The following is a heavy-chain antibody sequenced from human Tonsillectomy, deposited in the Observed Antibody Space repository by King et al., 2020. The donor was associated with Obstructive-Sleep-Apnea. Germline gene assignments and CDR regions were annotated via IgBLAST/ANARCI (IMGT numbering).Heavy chain of an antibody. D-gene: IGHD2-21*01. J-gene: IGHJ4*02. CDR2: IRVDGRNK. CDR3: AKDSSYCGGDCYSGVDY. Sequence: VQLVESGGGVVQPGGSLRLSCVAAGFTFSSYGMQWVRQAPGRGLEWVAFIRVDGRNKYYSASVKGRFTISRENSKNKLHLQMNSLRDEDTAMYYCAKDSSYCGGDCYSGVDYWGQGTLVTVSS. CDR1: GFTFSSYG. V-gene: IGHV3-30*02.